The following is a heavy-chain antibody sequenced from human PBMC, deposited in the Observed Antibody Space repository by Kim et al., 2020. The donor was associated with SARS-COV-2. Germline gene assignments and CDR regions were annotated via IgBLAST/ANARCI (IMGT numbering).Heavy chain of an antibody. CDR3: ARGIFNVIGGIAAAGRRGEDWFDP. D-gene: IGHD6-13*01. CDR2: IIPILGIA. Sequence: SVKVSCKASGGTFSSYAISWVRQAPGQGLEWMGRIIPILGIANYAQKFQGRVTITADKSTSTAYMELSSLRSEDTAVYYCARGIFNVIGGIAAAGRRGEDWFDPWGQGTLVTVSS. CDR1: GGTFSSYA. V-gene: IGHV1-69*04. J-gene: IGHJ5*02.